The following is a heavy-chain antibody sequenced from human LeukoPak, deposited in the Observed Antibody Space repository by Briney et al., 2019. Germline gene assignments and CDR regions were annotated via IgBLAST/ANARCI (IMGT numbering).Heavy chain of an antibody. CDR3: ARIVVDYVWGSYRYNPDY. J-gene: IGHJ4*02. CDR2: ISAYNGNT. D-gene: IGHD3-16*02. V-gene: IGHV1-18*01. CDR1: GYTFTSYG. Sequence: ASVKVSCKASGYTFTSYGISWVRQAPGQGLEWMGWISAYNGNTNYAQKLQGRVTVTTDTSTSTAYMELRSLRSDDTAVYYCARIVVDYVWGSYRYNPDYWGQGTLVTVSS.